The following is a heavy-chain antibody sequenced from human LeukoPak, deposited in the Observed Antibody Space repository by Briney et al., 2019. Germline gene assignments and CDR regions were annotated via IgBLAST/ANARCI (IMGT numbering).Heavy chain of an antibody. V-gene: IGHV3-73*01. CDR1: GLSFSDSA. CDR3: TRPSYYGSGTDYYFDY. J-gene: IGHJ4*02. Sequence: GGPLRLSCAASGLSFSDSALHWVRQASGKGLEWVGRIRSKSNSYATAYAASVKGRFTISRDDSKNTAYLQMNSLKTEDTAVYYCTRPSYYGSGTDYYFDYWGRGILVTVSS. CDR2: IRSKSNSYAT. D-gene: IGHD3-10*01.